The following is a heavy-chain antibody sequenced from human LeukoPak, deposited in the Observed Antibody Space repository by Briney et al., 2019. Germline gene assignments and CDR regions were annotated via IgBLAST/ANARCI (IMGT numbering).Heavy chain of an antibody. D-gene: IGHD2-21*01. CDR3: TRGMRAVPIYD. V-gene: IGHV1-69*05. CDR2: FIPLFGSV. CDR1: GGALSSYT. J-gene: IGHJ4*02. Sequence: SVKVSCKASGGALSSYTISWVRQAPGQGLEWMGGFIPLFGSVQYAQKFQGRVTITMDESASTTYMELRSLRSEDTAVFYCTRGMRAVPIYDWGQGTLVTVSS.